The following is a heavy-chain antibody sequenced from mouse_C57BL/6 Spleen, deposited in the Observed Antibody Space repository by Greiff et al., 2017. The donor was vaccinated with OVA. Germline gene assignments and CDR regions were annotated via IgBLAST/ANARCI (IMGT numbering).Heavy chain of an antibody. J-gene: IGHJ2*01. CDR2: IRNKANGYTT. D-gene: IGHD3-3*01. Sequence: DVQLVESGGGLVQPGGSLSLSCAASGFTFTDYYMSWVRQPPGKALEWLGFIRNKANGYTTEYSASVKGLFTISRDNSQSILYLQMNALRAEDSATYYCARYMGQNYFDYWGQGTTLTVSA. CDR1: GFTFTDYY. V-gene: IGHV7-3*01. CDR3: ARYMGQNYFDY.